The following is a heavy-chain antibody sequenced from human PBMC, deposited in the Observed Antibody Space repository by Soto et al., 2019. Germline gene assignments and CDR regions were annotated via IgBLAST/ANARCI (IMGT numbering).Heavy chain of an antibody. Sequence: SETLSLTCIVSGGSISNYYWSWIRQPPGKGLEWIGYIYYSGSTNYNPSLKSRVTISVDTSKNQFSLNLSSLTAADTAVYYCARRYGTSMDVWGQGTTVT. V-gene: IGHV4-59*01. CDR2: IYYSGST. CDR3: ARRYGTSMDV. CDR1: GGSISNYY. J-gene: IGHJ6*02. D-gene: IGHD5-18*01.